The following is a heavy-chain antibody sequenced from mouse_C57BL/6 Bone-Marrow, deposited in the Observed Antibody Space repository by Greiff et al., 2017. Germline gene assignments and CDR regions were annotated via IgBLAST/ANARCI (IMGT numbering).Heavy chain of an antibody. J-gene: IGHJ2*01. Sequence: EVKLMESGGGLVQPGGSLKLSCAASGFTFSDYYMYWVRQTPEKRLEWVAYISNGGGSTYYPDTVKGRFTISRENAKNTLYLQMSRLKSEDTAMYYCARQGGYMGDYFDYWGQGTTLTVSS. CDR1: GFTFSDYY. D-gene: IGHD3-1*01. CDR2: ISNGGGST. V-gene: IGHV5-12*01. CDR3: ARQGGYMGDYFDY.